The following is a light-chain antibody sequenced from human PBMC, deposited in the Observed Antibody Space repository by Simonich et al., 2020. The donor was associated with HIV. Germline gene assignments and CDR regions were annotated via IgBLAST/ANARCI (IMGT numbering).Light chain of an antibody. Sequence: DIVMTQSPDSLAVSLGERATINCKSSQSVLYGSNNNHYLAWYQQKPGHPPKLLIYWAPSRESGVPDRFSGSGSETDFTLTISSLQAEDVAVYYCQQYFRTPLTFGGGTKVEIK. CDR1: QSVLYGSNNNHY. CDR2: WAP. V-gene: IGKV4-1*01. J-gene: IGKJ4*01. CDR3: QQYFRTPLT.